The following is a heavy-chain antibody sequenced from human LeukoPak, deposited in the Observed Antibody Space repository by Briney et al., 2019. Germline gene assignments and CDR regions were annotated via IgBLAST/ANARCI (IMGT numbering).Heavy chain of an antibody. D-gene: IGHD6-13*01. J-gene: IGHJ4*02. CDR3: ARDRDSSWYLYLDQ. Sequence: SGGSLRLSCVASGFSFSNFWMSWVRQAPGERPEWLTNIKQDGSQRYYVDSVRGRFTISRDNAKNSLYLQMNSLRAEDTAVYYCARDRDSSWYLYLDQWGQGTLVTVSS. V-gene: IGHV3-7*03. CDR1: GFSFSNFW. CDR2: IKQDGSQR.